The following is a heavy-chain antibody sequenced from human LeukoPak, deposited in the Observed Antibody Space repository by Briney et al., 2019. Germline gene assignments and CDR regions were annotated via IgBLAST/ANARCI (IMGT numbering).Heavy chain of an antibody. V-gene: IGHV6-1*01. CDR2: TYYRSKWYN. CDR1: GDSVSSNSAA. J-gene: IGHJ4*02. CDR3: ARGGIAAAARRLDY. D-gene: IGHD6-13*01. Sequence: SPTLSLTFAISGDSVSSNSAAWNWIRQSPSRGLEWLGRTYYRSKWYNDYAVSVKSRITINPDTSKNQFSLQLNSVTPEDTAVYYCARGGIAAAARRLDYWGQGTLVTVSS.